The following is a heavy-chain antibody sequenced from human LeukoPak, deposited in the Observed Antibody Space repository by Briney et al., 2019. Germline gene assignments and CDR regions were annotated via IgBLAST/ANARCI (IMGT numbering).Heavy chain of an antibody. CDR3: ASSPGDFWSGYPPGWFDP. CDR2: IYYSGST. D-gene: IGHD3-3*01. V-gene: IGHV4-61*01. J-gene: IGHJ5*02. CDR1: GGSVSSGSYY. Sequence: SETLSLTCTVSGGSVSSGSYYWSWIRQPPGKGLEWIGYIYYSGSTNYNPSLKSRVTISVDTSKNQFSLKLSSVTAADTAVYYCASSPGDFWSGYPPGWFDPWGQGTLVTVSS.